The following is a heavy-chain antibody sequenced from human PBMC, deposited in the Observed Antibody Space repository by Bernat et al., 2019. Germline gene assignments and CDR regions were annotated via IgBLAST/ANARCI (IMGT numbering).Heavy chain of an antibody. V-gene: IGHV2-70*15. CDR1: GFSLSTSGMC. J-gene: IGHJ4*02. Sequence: QVTLRESGPALVKPTQTLTLTCTFSGFSLSTSGMCVSWIRQPPGKALEWLARIDWDDDKYYSTSLKTRLTITKDTSKNQVVLTMTNMDPVDTATYYCARILCPLGVIDYWGQGSLVTVSS. D-gene: IGHD3-16*01. CDR2: IDWDDDK. CDR3: ARILCPLGVIDY.